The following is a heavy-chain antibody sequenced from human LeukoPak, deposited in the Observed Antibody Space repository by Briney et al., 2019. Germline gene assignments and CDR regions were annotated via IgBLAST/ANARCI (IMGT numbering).Heavy chain of an antibody. CDR3: ARASAHYFDY. CDR2: INPSGGST. Sequence: ASVKVSCKASGYTFTSYYMQWVRQAPGQGLDWMGVINPSGGSTSYAHKFQGRVTMTRDTSTSTVYMELSSLRSEDTAMYYCARASAHYFDYWGQGTLVTVSS. CDR1: GYTFTSYY. J-gene: IGHJ4*02. V-gene: IGHV1-46*01. D-gene: IGHD6-19*01.